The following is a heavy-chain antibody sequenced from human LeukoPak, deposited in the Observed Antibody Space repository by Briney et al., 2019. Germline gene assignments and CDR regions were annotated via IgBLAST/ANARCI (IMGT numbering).Heavy chain of an antibody. CDR3: GRVSSGWYRYYFDY. V-gene: IGHV1-69*13. Sequence: ASVKVSCKASGGTFSSYAISWVRQAPGQGLEWMGGIIPIFGTANYAQKFQGRVTITADESTSTAYMELRSLRSDDTAVYYCGRVSSGWYRYYFDYWGQGTLVTVSS. J-gene: IGHJ4*02. CDR1: GGTFSSYA. D-gene: IGHD6-19*01. CDR2: IIPIFGTA.